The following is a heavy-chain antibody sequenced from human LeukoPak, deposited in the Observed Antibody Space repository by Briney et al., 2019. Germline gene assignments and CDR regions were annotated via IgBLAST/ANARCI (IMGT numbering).Heavy chain of an antibody. J-gene: IGHJ4*02. V-gene: IGHV3-7*01. CDR1: GFTFSSQM. Sequence: GGTLRLSCAASGFTFSSQMMSGVRQAPGKGLDWVAKMTEDGSEEKYVVSVKGRFTISRDNGKKSLFLQMDSLRDEDTAVYYCVRGGAGYFESWGQGTLVTVSS. CDR3: VRGGAGYFES. D-gene: IGHD6-19*01. CDR2: MTEDGSEE.